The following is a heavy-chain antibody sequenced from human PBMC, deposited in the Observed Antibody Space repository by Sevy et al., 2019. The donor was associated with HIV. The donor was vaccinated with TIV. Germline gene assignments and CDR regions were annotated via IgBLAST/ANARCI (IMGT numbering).Heavy chain of an antibody. J-gene: IGHJ4*02. D-gene: IGHD1-26*01. CDR1: GGSITSLY. CDR3: AGENAWGRGYS. CDR2: IYYNGHI. V-gene: IGHV4-59*08. Sequence: SETLSLTCTVSGGSITSLYWNWIRQPPGKGLEWIANIYYNGHINYNPSLKSRVTLSLATSKNQFSLRLSSVTAADTDMYYCAGENAWGRGYSWGQGTLVTVSS.